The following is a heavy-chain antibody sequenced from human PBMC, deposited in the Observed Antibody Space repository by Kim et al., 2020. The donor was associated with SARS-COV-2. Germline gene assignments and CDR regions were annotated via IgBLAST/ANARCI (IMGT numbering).Heavy chain of an antibody. CDR3: ARTGLGMDV. V-gene: IGHV3-11*03. Sequence: SYTNYADSVKGRFTISRDNAKNSLYLQMNSLRAEDTAVYYCARTGLGMDVWGQGTTVTVSS. J-gene: IGHJ6*02. CDR2: SYT.